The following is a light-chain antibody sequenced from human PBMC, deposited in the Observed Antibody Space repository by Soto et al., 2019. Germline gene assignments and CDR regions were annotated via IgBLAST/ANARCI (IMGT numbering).Light chain of an antibody. J-gene: IGKJ4*02. Sequence: EIVMTQSPAIPSVSPGERATLSCRASRSVRSNLAWYQQRPGQAPRLLIYGASTRATGIPARFSGSGSGTEITTTSSLLHPDDVASYYWQKYDSALTFGPGTKVDIK. CDR2: GAS. CDR3: QKYDSALT. CDR1: RSVRSN. V-gene: IGKV3-15*01.